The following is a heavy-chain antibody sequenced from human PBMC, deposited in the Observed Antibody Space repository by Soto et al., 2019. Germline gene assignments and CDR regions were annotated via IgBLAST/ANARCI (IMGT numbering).Heavy chain of an antibody. D-gene: IGHD6-25*01. V-gene: IGHV4-39*01. J-gene: IGHJ6*03. CDR3: ARITGGYYYYYYLDV. Sequence: SETLSLTCTVSGVSISSSSYYWGWIRQPPGKGLEWIGSIYYSGSTYYNPSLKSRVTISVDTSKNQFSLNLSSVTAADTAVYYCARITGGYYYYYYLDVWGKGTTVTVSS. CDR2: IYYSGST. CDR1: GVSISSSSYY.